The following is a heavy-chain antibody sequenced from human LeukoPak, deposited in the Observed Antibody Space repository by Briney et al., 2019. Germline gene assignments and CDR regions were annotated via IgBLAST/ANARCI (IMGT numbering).Heavy chain of an antibody. Sequence: ASVNVSCKASGYTFTGYYMHWVRQAPGQGLEWMGWINPNSGGTNYAQKFQGRVTMTRDTSISTAYMELSRLRSDDTAVYYCARKITGDILSDAFDIWGQGTMVTVSS. CDR1: GYTFTGYY. J-gene: IGHJ3*02. D-gene: IGHD1-20*01. CDR2: INPNSGGT. CDR3: ARKITGDILSDAFDI. V-gene: IGHV1-2*02.